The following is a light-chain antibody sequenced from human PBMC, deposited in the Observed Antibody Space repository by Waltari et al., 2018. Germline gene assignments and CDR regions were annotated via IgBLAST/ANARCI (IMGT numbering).Light chain of an antibody. J-gene: IGLJ1*01. V-gene: IGLV1-47*01. CDR1: TSTLGTNH. CDR3: AAWDDSLSVSYV. Sequence: QSVLTQPPSASGTPGQTVTIPCSAPTSTLGTNHVFCYQQLPGTAPKLLIYRDNQRPSGVPDRFSGSKSGTSASLAIRGLRSEDDGDYYCAAWDDSLSVSYVFGSGTKVTV. CDR2: RDN.